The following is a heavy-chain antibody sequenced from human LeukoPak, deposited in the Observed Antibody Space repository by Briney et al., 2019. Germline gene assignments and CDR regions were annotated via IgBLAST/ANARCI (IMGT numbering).Heavy chain of an antibody. CDR3: ARGSAKYCSGGSCYFDY. Sequence: PGGSLRLSCAASGFTFSSYSMNWVRQAPGKGLEWVSSISSSSSYIYYADSVKGRFTISRDNAKNSLYLQMNSLRAEDTAVYYCARGSAKYCSGGSCYFDYWGQGTLVTVSS. CDR2: ISSSSSYI. CDR1: GFTFSSYS. D-gene: IGHD2-15*01. J-gene: IGHJ4*02. V-gene: IGHV3-21*01.